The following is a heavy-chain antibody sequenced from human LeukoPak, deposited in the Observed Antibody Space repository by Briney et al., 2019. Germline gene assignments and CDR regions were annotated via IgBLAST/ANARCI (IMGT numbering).Heavy chain of an antibody. V-gene: IGHV3-7*01. CDR1: GFSFSNFG. Sequence: GGSLRLSCAASGFSFSNFGMNWVRQAPGKGLEWVANIKQDGSEQYYVDSVKGRFTISRDNAKNLLYLQMNSLRAEDTAVYYCARPFSHSSGWYYDYWGQGTLVTVSS. J-gene: IGHJ4*02. CDR3: ARPFSHSSGWYYDY. D-gene: IGHD6-19*01. CDR2: IKQDGSEQ.